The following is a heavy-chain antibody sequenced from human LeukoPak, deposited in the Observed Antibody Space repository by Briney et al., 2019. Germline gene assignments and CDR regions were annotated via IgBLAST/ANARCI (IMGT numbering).Heavy chain of an antibody. J-gene: IGHJ4*02. V-gene: IGHV4-59*08. CDR1: GASISSYY. CDR2: IYYSGST. D-gene: IGHD3-10*01. CDR3: ARALWFGELGD. Sequence: PSETLSLTCTVSGASISSYYWSWIRQPPGKGLEWIGYIYYSGSTNYNPSLKSRVTISADTSKNQFSLKLSSVTAADTAVYYCARALWFGELGDWGQGALVTVSS.